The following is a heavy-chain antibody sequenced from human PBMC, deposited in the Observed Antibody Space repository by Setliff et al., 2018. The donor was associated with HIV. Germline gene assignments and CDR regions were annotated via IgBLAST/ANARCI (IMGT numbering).Heavy chain of an antibody. Sequence: SETLSLTCTVSNGSINNYYWTWIRQTQGKGLEWIGYIYYSGTTKYNPSLKSRVTISVDMSKNQFSLKLNSVTAADTAVYFCARQKVRDFSPTTCQVYFDPWGQGTLVTV. CDR3: ARQKVRDFSPTTCQVYFDP. J-gene: IGHJ5*02. CDR2: IYYSGTT. V-gene: IGHV4-59*08. D-gene: IGHD3-9*01. CDR1: NGSINNYY.